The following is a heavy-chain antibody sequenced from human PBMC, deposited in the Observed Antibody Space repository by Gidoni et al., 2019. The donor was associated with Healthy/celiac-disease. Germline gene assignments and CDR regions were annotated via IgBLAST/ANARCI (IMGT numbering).Heavy chain of an antibody. CDR3: ARDWDYDYVWGSYRPTYWFDP. CDR2: IYTSGST. D-gene: IGHD3-16*02. CDR1: GGSISRYY. Sequence: QVQLQESGPGLVKPSETLSLTCTVSGGSISRYYWSWIRQPAGKGLEWIGRIYTSGSTNYNPSLKSRVTMSVDTSKNQFSLKLSSVTAADTAVYYCARDWDYDYVWGSYRPTYWFDPWGQGTLVTVSS. J-gene: IGHJ5*02. V-gene: IGHV4-4*07.